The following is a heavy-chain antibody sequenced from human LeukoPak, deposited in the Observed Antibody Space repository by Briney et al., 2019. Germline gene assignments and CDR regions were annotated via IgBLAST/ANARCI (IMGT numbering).Heavy chain of an antibody. CDR3: AKERGYSSSWFEA. CDR2: TIYRSKWKN. Sequence: SQTLSLTCVISGDSVYSNDAAWNCIRQSPSRGLEWLGWTIYRSKWKNDYAVSMRSRITINPDTSKNQLSLQLNSVSPEDAAMYYCAKERGYSSSWFEAWGQGTLVTVSS. D-gene: IGHD6-13*01. J-gene: IGHJ5*02. CDR1: GDSVYSNDAA. V-gene: IGHV6-1*01.